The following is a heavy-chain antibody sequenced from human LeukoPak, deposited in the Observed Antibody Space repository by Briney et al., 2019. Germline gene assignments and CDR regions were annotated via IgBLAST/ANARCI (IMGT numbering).Heavy chain of an antibody. CDR1: GGSISSYY. J-gene: IGHJ4*02. D-gene: IGHD5-18*01. CDR3: ASGIRAAMVGYYFDY. V-gene: IGHV4-59*01. Sequence: KSSETLSLTCTVSGGSISSYYWSWIRQPPGKGLEWIGYIYYSGSTNYNPSLKSRVTISVDTSKNQFSLKLSSVTAADTAVYYCASGIRAAMVGYYFDYWGQGTLVTVSS. CDR2: IYYSGST.